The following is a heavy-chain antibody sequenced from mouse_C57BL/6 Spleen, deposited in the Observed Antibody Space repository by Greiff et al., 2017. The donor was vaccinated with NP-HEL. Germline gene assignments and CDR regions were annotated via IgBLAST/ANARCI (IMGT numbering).Heavy chain of an antibody. CDR2: IHPNSGST. J-gene: IGHJ4*01. CDR3: ARRETGTGAMDY. V-gene: IGHV1-64*01. Sequence: QVQLQQPGAELVKPGASVKLSCKASGYTFTSYWMHWVKQRPGQGLEWIGMIHPNSGSTNYNEKFKSKATLTVDKSSSTAYMQLSSLTSADSAVYYCARRETGTGAMDYWGQGTSVTVSS. CDR1: GYTFTSYW. D-gene: IGHD4-1*01.